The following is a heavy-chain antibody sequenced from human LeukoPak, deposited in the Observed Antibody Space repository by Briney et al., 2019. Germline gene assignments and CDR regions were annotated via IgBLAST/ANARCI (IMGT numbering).Heavy chain of an antibody. Sequence: PGGSLRLSCAASGFTVSDNYMSWVRQAPGKWLEWVSVIYSGGSTYYADSVKGRFTISRDNSKNTLYLQMNSLRAEDTAVYYCARDFMATITDYWGQGTLVTVSS. D-gene: IGHD5-24*01. CDR2: IYSGGST. CDR3: ARDFMATITDY. V-gene: IGHV3-66*01. J-gene: IGHJ4*02. CDR1: GFTVSDNY.